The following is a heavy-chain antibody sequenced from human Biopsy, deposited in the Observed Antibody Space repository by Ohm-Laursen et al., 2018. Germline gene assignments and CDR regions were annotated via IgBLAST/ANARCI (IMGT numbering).Heavy chain of an antibody. V-gene: IGHV4-61*01. Sequence: GTLSLTCSVSGGSVSDSFHFWSWIRQPPGKGLEWIGNVYYSGTTNYNPSLKSRVTVSIDTSKNQFSLKLTSVTAADTAVYFCTRDVKRYCSGSSCYTGYFGMDVWGPGTTVTVSS. CDR2: VYYSGTT. CDR1: GGSVSDSFHF. J-gene: IGHJ6*02. CDR3: TRDVKRYCSGSSCYTGYFGMDV. D-gene: IGHD2-2*01.